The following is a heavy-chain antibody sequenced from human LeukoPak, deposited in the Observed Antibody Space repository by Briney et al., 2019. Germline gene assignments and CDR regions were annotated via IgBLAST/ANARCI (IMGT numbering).Heavy chain of an antibody. D-gene: IGHD6-19*01. Sequence: ASVKVSCKASGYNFINYGITWVRQAPGQGPEWMGWINSNNGKTEYTQMLQGRVTMTTDTATSTVYMELRSLRSDDTAVYYCARKGSPVAAKRNWFDPWGQGTLLIVSS. CDR1: GYNFINYG. CDR3: ARKGSPVAAKRNWFDP. J-gene: IGHJ5*02. V-gene: IGHV1-18*01. CDR2: INSNNGKT.